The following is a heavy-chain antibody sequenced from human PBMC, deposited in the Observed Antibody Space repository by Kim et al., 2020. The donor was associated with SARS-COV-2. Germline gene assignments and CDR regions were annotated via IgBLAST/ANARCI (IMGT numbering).Heavy chain of an antibody. V-gene: IGHV4-39*01. CDR2: IYYSGST. Sequence: SETLSLTCTVSGGSISSSSYYWGWIRQPPGKGLEWIGSIYYSGSTYYNPSLKSRVTISVDTSKNQFSLKLSSVTAADTAVYYCARHGQSWGSGWLPFDYWGQGTLGTVSS. CDR3: ARHGQSWGSGWLPFDY. CDR1: GGSISSSSYY. J-gene: IGHJ4*02. D-gene: IGHD6-19*01.